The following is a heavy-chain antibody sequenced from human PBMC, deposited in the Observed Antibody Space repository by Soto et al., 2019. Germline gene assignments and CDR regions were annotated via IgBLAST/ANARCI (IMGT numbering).Heavy chain of an antibody. J-gene: IGHJ4*02. V-gene: IGHV4-34*01. D-gene: IGHD1-1*01. Sequence: SETRSLTCAVYGVSFSGYYWSWIRQPPGKGLEWIGEINHSGSTNYNPSLKSRVTISVDTSKNQFSLKLSSVTAADTAVYYCASKPSKWNIWMVYWGPGILVTVSS. CDR1: GVSFSGYY. CDR2: INHSGST. CDR3: ASKPSKWNIWMVY.